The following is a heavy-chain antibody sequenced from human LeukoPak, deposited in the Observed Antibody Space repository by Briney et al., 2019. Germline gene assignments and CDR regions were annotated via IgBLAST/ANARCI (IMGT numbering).Heavy chain of an antibody. V-gene: IGHV1-2*02. CDR2: INPTSGDT. J-gene: IGHJ4*02. Sequence: ASVKVSCKASGYTFTGYYMHWVRQAPGQGLEWMGWINPTSGDTNYAQKLQGRVTMTTDTSTSTAYMELRSLRSDDTAVYYCARVGPSSRVIAAPGGYWGQGTLVTVSS. CDR3: ARVGPSSRVIAAPGGY. D-gene: IGHD6-13*01. CDR1: GYTFTGYY.